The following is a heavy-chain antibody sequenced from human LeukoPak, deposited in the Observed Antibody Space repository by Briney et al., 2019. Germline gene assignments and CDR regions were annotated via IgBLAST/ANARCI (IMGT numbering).Heavy chain of an antibody. Sequence: PGGSLRLSCAASGFTFSGYAMSWVRQAPGKGLEWVSTITGSGGTTYYADSVKGRFTISRDNSKNTLYLQMNSLRVEDTAVYYCAKGRGYCSGGSCYSGFDHWGQGTLVTVSS. CDR3: AKGRGYCSGGSCYSGFDH. CDR2: ITGSGGTT. V-gene: IGHV3-23*01. J-gene: IGHJ5*02. D-gene: IGHD2-15*01. CDR1: GFTFSGYA.